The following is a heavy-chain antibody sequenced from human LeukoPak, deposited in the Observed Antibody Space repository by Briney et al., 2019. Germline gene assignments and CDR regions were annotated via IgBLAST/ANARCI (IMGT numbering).Heavy chain of an antibody. CDR3: ARELLWFGESPH. Sequence: GGSLRLSCAASGFTFSSYEMNWVRQAPGNGLEWVSYISSSGSTIYYADSVKGRFTISRDNAKNSLYLQMNSLRAEDTAVYYCARELLWFGESPHWGQGTLVTVSS. D-gene: IGHD3-10*01. J-gene: IGHJ4*02. V-gene: IGHV3-48*03. CDR1: GFTFSSYE. CDR2: ISSSGSTI.